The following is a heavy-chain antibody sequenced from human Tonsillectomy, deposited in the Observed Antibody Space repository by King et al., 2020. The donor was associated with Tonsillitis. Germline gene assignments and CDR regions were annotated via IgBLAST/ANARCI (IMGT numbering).Heavy chain of an antibody. Sequence: VQLVESGAEVKKPGASVKVSCKASGYTFTGYYMHWVRQAPGQGLEWMGWINPNSGGTNCAQKFQGRVTMTRDTSISTAYMELSRLRSDDTAVYYCASLFGVAPRTDYWGQGTLVTVSS. J-gene: IGHJ4*02. CDR1: GYTFTGYY. CDR3: ASLFGVAPRTDY. CDR2: INPNSGGT. D-gene: IGHD3-3*01. V-gene: IGHV1-2*02.